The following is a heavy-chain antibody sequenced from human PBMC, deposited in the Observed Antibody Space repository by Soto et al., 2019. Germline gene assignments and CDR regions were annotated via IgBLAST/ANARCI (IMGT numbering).Heavy chain of an antibody. CDR1: GYTFTSYD. J-gene: IGHJ4*02. D-gene: IGHD6-19*01. CDR2: MNPNSGNT. CDR3: ASEFDSSAWVDY. V-gene: IGHV1-8*01. Sequence: ASVKVSCKASGYTFTSYDINWVRQATGQGLEWMGWMNPNSGNTGYAQKFQGRVTMTRNTSIRKAYMELSSLRSEDTAVYYCASEFDSSAWVDYWGQGALVTVSS.